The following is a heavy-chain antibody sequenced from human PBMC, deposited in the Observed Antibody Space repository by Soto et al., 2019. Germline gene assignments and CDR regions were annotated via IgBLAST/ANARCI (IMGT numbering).Heavy chain of an antibody. CDR3: ARAGRIQPTFLDF. D-gene: IGHD5-18*01. Sequence: QVQLVQSGVEVKKPGAAVKVSCKASDYTFTTYGFTWVRQAPGQGLEWMGWISAYNGNTNYAQKLQGRVTMTTDTSTSTAYMELRSLRSDDTAVYYCARAGRIQPTFLDFWGQGTLVTVSS. CDR2: ISAYNGNT. J-gene: IGHJ4*02. CDR1: DYTFTTYG. V-gene: IGHV1-18*01.